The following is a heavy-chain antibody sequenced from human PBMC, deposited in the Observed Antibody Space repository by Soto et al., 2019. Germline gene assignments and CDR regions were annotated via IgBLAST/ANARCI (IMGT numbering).Heavy chain of an antibody. J-gene: IGHJ3*02. CDR1: GYTFTSYY. D-gene: IGHD3-16*01. Sequence: QVQLVQSGAEVKKPGASVKVSCKASGYTFTSYYMHWVRQAPGQGLEWMGIINPSGGSTSYAQKFQGRGTMTRDTSTSTVYMELSSLRSEDTAVYYCARPQGGGPDAFDIWGQGTMVTVSS. CDR3: ARPQGGGPDAFDI. V-gene: IGHV1-46*01. CDR2: INPSGGST.